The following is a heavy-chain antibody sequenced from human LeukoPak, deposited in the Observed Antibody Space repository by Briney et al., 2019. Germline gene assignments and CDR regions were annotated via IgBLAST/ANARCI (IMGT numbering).Heavy chain of an antibody. J-gene: IGHJ5*02. Sequence: PSETLSLTCAVYGGSFSGYYWSWIRQPPGKGLEWIGEINHSGSTNYNPSLKSRVTISVDTSKNQFSLKLSSVTAADTAVYYCARGLRGYSGYDYEDSPWGQGTLVTVSS. CDR3: ARGLRGYSGYDYEDSP. CDR2: INHSGST. V-gene: IGHV4-34*01. D-gene: IGHD5-12*01. CDR1: GGSFSGYY.